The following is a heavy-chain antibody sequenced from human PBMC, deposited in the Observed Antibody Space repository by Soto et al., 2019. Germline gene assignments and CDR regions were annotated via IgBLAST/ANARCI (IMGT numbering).Heavy chain of an antibody. D-gene: IGHD3-3*01. CDR2: ISYDGSNK. Sequence: QVQLVESGGGVVQPGRSLRLSCAASGFTFSSYGMHWVRQAPGKGLEWVAVISYDGSNKYYADSVKGRFTISRDNSKNTLYLQMNSLRAEDTAVYYCAKDRYYEDYFDYWGQGTLVTVSS. CDR1: GFTFSSYG. V-gene: IGHV3-30*18. J-gene: IGHJ4*02. CDR3: AKDRYYEDYFDY.